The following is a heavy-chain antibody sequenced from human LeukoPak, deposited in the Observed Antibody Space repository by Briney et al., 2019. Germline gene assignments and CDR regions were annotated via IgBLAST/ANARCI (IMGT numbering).Heavy chain of an antibody. V-gene: IGHV1-46*01. Sequence: SVKVSCKASGYTFTSYYMHWVRQAPGQGLEWMGLINPTGDSTGYAQKFQGRVTMTRDMSTSTDFMELSSLRSEDTAVYYCARDLRRAVAANGSAHLLDPWGQGTLVTVSS. J-gene: IGHJ5*02. CDR1: GYTFTSYY. D-gene: IGHD6-19*01. CDR3: ARDLRRAVAANGSAHLLDP. CDR2: INPTGDST.